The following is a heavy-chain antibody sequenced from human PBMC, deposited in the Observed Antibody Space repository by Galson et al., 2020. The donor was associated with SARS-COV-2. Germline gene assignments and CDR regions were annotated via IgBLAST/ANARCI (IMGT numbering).Heavy chain of an antibody. Sequence: SCAASGFTFSSYGMHWVRQAPGKGLEWVAVIWYDGSNKYYADSVKGRFTISRDNSKNTLYLQMNSLRAEDTAVYYCARESPVAGPLDVWGQGTTVTVSS. J-gene: IGHJ6*02. CDR3: ARESPVAGPLDV. V-gene: IGHV3-33*01. CDR1: GFTFSSYG. D-gene: IGHD6-19*01. CDR2: IWYDGSNK.